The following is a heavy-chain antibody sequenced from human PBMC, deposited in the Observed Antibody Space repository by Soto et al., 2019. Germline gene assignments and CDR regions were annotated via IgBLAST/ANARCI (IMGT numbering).Heavy chain of an antibody. CDR1: VFTFSSYA. J-gene: IGHJ6*01. D-gene: IGHD5-18*01. CDR2: ISGSGGST. Sequence: PVGSLRLSCASSVFTFSSYAMSCVRHSPGKWLEWVSAISGSGGSTYYADSVKGRFTISRDNSKNTLYLQMNSLRAEDTAVYYCAKAGGTAMVNWYYYGMEVWGQGTTVTVSS. CDR3: AKAGGTAMVNWYYYGMEV. V-gene: IGHV3-23*01.